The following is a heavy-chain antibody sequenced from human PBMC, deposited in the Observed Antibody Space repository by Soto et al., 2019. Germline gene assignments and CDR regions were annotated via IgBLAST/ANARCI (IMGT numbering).Heavy chain of an antibody. V-gene: IGHV4-39*01. D-gene: IGHD5-12*01. CDR1: GGSISSSSYY. Sequence: SETLSLTCTVSGGSISSSSYYWGWIRQPPEKGLEWIGSIYYSGSTYYNPSLKSRVTISVDTSKNQFSLKLSSVTAADTAVYYCARLSMAIVATIRTIKFDYWGKGTTVTVSS. CDR3: ARLSMAIVATIRTIKFDY. CDR2: IYYSGST. J-gene: IGHJ6*04.